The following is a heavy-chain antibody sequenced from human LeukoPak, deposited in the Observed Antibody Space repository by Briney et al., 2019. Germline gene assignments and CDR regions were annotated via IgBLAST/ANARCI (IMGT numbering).Heavy chain of an antibody. J-gene: IGHJ6*02. CDR2: INPNSGGT. D-gene: IGHD3-3*01. V-gene: IGHV1-2*02. CDR1: GYTFTGYY. CDR3: ARDQRFLEWSSYYYYGMDV. Sequence: GASVKVSCKASGYTFTGYYMHWVRQAPGQGLEWMGWINPNSGGTNYAQKFQGRVTMTRDTSISTAYMELSRLRSDDTAVYYGARDQRFLEWSSYYYYGMDVWGQGTTVTVSS.